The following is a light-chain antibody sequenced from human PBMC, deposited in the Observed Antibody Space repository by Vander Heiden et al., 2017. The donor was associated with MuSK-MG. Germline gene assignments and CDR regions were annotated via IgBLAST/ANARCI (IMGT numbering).Light chain of an antibody. CDR3: QHNSSDPQET. V-gene: IGKV3-11*01. CDR2: DAA. J-gene: IGKJ1*01. CDR1: QSVSSY. Sequence: EFVLPQSPATLSLSPGERATLSCSASQSVSSYLAWYQQKPGPAPRLLIYDAANRATGIPARSSGSRSGTDYTLTCRGLGPEDFAVEYRQHNSSDPQETFGQGTKLEIK.